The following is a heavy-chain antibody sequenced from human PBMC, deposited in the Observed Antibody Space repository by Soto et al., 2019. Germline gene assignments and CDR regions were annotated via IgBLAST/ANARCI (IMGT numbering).Heavy chain of an antibody. CDR1: GGTFYTYT. Sequence: SVKVSCKASGGTFYTYTFSWVRQAPGQGLEWMGSTTPIYPTTNYAEKFQGRLTVTADGSTNTAYMELNSLTSEDTAVYYCARIPRYSFPTSDDLDSWGQGTLVTVS. CDR3: ARIPRYSFPTSDDLDS. J-gene: IGHJ4*02. CDR2: TTPIYPTT. D-gene: IGHD5-18*01. V-gene: IGHV1-69*13.